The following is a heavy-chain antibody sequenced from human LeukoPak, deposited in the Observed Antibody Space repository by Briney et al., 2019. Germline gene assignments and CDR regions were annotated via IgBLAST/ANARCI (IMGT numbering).Heavy chain of an antibody. CDR2: IYYSGST. V-gene: IGHV4-39*07. J-gene: IGHJ4*02. CDR1: GASISSSTDY. CDR3: ARALSGTFDY. D-gene: IGHD3-10*01. Sequence: SETLSLTCTVSGASISSSTDYWGWIRQPPGKGLEWIANIYYSGSTYYNPSLKSRVTISVDTSKNQFSLKLSSVTAADTAVYYCARALSGTFDYWGQGTLVTVSS.